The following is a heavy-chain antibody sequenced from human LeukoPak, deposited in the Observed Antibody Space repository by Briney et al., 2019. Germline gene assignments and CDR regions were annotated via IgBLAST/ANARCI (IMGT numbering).Heavy chain of an antibody. CDR3: ARHVVAAAGTGWFDP. Sequence: GEPLKISCKGSGYSFTSYWIGWVRQMPGKGLEWMGIIYPGDSDTRYSPSFQGQVTISADKSISTAYLQWSSLKASDTAMYYCARHVVAAAGTGWFDPWGQGTLVTVSS. V-gene: IGHV5-51*01. J-gene: IGHJ5*02. D-gene: IGHD6-13*01. CDR2: IYPGDSDT. CDR1: GYSFTSYW.